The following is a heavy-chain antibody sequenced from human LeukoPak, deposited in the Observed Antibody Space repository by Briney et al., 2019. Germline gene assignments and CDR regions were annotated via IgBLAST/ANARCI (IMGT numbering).Heavy chain of an antibody. V-gene: IGHV4-59*08. J-gene: IGHJ3*02. CDR1: GFTFSSYC. CDR2: IYYSGSS. CDR3: ARHEPRVTTASFEI. Sequence: PGGSLTLSCVASGFTFSSYCMSWVRPAPGKGLEWVGYIYYSGSSNYTPSLNSRVTISVDTYKNQLSLNLSSVTDADTDVYYCARHEPRVTTASFEIWGRGTMVTVSS. D-gene: IGHD4-17*01.